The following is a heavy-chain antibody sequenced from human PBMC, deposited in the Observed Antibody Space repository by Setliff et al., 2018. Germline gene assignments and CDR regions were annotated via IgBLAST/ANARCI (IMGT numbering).Heavy chain of an antibody. Sequence: ASVKVSCKASGNTFTGYYIHWLRQAPGQGLEWMGCINPNAGNINYIQKFQGRVTMTRDTSTSTAYMELRSLRSDDTAVYFCARGPPDFVVVPAAAKFDYWGQGTLVTVSS. V-gene: IGHV1-2*02. J-gene: IGHJ4*02. CDR1: GNTFTGYY. D-gene: IGHD2-2*01. CDR3: ARGPPDFVVVPAAAKFDY. CDR2: INPNAGNI.